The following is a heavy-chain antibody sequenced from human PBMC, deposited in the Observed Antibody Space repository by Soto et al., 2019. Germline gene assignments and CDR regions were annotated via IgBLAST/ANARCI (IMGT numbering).Heavy chain of an antibody. V-gene: IGHV3-7*01. J-gene: IGHJ4*02. Sequence: EVQLVESGGGLVQPGGSLRLSCVASAFTFSDYWMTWVRQAPGKGLEWVANIKKDGSEKNYVDSVKGRFTISRDNAKNSLYLQMNSLRAEDTAVYYCARAVAGLLYWGQGTLVIVSS. CDR1: AFTFSDYW. D-gene: IGHD6-19*01. CDR2: IKKDGSEK. CDR3: ARAVAGLLY.